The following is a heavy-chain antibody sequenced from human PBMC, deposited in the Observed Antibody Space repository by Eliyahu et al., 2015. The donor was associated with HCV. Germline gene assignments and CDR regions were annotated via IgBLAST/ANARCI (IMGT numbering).Heavy chain of an antibody. D-gene: IGHD1-26*01. J-gene: IGHJ3*02. Sequence: QVQLVESGGGVVQPGRSLRLSCAASGFTFSSYGMHWVRQAPGKGLEWVAVISYDGSNKYYADSVKGRFTISRDNSKNTLYLQMNSLRAEDTAVYYCAKGSMKWEQTTYDAFDIWGQGTMVTVSS. CDR3: AKGSMKWEQTTYDAFDI. CDR1: GFTFSSYG. V-gene: IGHV3-30*18. CDR2: ISYDGSNK.